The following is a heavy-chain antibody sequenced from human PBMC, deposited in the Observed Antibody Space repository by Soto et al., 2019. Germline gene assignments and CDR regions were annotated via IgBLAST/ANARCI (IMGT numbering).Heavy chain of an antibody. J-gene: IGHJ4*02. Sequence: GASVKVSCKASGYTFTGYYMHWVRQAPGQGLERMGIINPSGGSTSYAQKFQGRVTMTRDTSTSTVYMELSSLRSEDTAVYYCARDHDTLTTVTDPYYFDYWGQGTLVTVSS. CDR2: INPSGGST. CDR1: GYTFTGYY. D-gene: IGHD4-17*01. CDR3: ARDHDTLTTVTDPYYFDY. V-gene: IGHV1-46*03.